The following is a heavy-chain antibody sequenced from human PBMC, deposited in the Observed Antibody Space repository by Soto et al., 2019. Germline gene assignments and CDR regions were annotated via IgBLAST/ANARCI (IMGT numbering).Heavy chain of an antibody. J-gene: IGHJ6*02. CDR1: GYSFTSYW. CDR2: IDPSDSYT. D-gene: IGHD6-6*01. Sequence: PGESLKISCKGSGYSFTSYWISWVRQMPGKGLEWMGRIDPSDSYTNYSPSFQGHVTISADKSISTAYLQWSSLKASDTAMYYCARRQQLVIDYYGMDVWGQGTTVTVSS. V-gene: IGHV5-10-1*01. CDR3: ARRQQLVIDYYGMDV.